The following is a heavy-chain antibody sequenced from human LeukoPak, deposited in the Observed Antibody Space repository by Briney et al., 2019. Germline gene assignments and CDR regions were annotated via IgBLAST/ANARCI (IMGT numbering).Heavy chain of an antibody. D-gene: IGHD3-3*01. CDR3: ARDFDFGVVTGYFDY. Sequence: PSETLSLTCTVSGDSISSYYWSWIRQPPGKGLEWIGYIYYSGSTNYNPSLKSRVTISVDTSKNQFSLKLSSVTAADTAMYYCARDFDFGVVTGYFDYWGQGTLVTVSS. CDR1: GDSISSYY. CDR2: IYYSGST. J-gene: IGHJ4*02. V-gene: IGHV4-59*01.